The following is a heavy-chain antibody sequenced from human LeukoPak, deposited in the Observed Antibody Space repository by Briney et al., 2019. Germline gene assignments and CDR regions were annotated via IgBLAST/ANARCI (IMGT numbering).Heavy chain of an antibody. CDR2: ISGSGGST. V-gene: IGHV3-23*01. CDR3: AKRGGGGGLIDEFDY. CDR1: GFTFSSYA. Sequence: GGSLRLSCAASGFTFSSYAMSWVRQAPGKGLEWVSTISGSGGSTYYADSVKGRFTISRDNSKNALYLQMNSLRAEDTAVYYCAKRGGGGGLIDEFDYWGQGTLVTVSS. J-gene: IGHJ4*02. D-gene: IGHD2-15*01.